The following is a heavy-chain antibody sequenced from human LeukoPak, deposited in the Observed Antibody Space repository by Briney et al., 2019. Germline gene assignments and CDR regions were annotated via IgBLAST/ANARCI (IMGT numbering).Heavy chain of an antibody. CDR2: IWYDGSNN. CDR3: ARSGGYSGSYKLDY. V-gene: IGHV3-33*01. J-gene: IGHJ4*02. Sequence: GETLTLSCAASGFTFSSYGMHWVRQAPGKGQELVAVIWYDGSNNLYAGSVKGRFTISRGKSKNTLYLQMNSLRAEDTAVYYCARSGGYSGSYKLDYWGQGTLVTVSS. CDR1: GFTFSSYG. D-gene: IGHD1-26*01.